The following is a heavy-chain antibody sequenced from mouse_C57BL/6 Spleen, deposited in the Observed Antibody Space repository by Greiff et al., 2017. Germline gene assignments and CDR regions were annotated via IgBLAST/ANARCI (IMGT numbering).Heavy chain of an antibody. CDR2: IYPGDGDT. CDR3: ARHYGNSYAMDY. Sequence: VQLQQSGAELVKPGASVKISCKASGYAFSSYWMNWVKQRPGKGLEWIGQIYPGDGDTNYNGKFKGKATLTADKSSSTAYMQLSSLTSEDSAVYFCARHYGNSYAMDYWGQGTSVTVSS. D-gene: IGHD2-1*01. V-gene: IGHV1-80*01. CDR1: GYAFSSYW. J-gene: IGHJ4*01.